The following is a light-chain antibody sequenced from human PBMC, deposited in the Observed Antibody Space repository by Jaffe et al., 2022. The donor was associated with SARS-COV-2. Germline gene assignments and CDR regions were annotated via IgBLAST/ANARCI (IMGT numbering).Light chain of an antibody. Sequence: EIVMTQSPATLSVSPGEGATLSCRASQSVSTFLAWYQQKPGQAPRLLISGISSRATGIPVRFSGSGSGTDFTLTISSLQPEDFAVYYCQQYNEWPLTFGGGTKVEIK. V-gene: IGKV3-15*01. CDR1: QSVSTF. CDR2: GIS. CDR3: QQYNEWPLT. J-gene: IGKJ4*01.